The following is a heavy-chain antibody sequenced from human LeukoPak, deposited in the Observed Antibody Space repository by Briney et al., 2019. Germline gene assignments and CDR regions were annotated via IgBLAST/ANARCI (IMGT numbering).Heavy chain of an antibody. D-gene: IGHD2-21*02. CDR3: ARGLGVTANDY. V-gene: IGHV3-53*01. Sequence: GGSLRLSCAASGLTFRNYAMSWVRQAPGKGLEWVSVIYSGGSTYYADSVKGRFTISRDNSKNTLYLQMNSLRAEDTAVYYCARGLGVTANDYWGQGTLVTVSS. J-gene: IGHJ4*02. CDR1: GLTFRNYA. CDR2: IYSGGST.